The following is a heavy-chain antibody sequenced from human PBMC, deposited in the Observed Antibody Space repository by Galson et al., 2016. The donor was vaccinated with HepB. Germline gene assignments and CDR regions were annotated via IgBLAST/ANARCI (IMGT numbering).Heavy chain of an antibody. CDR3: ATDPGSGVFDY. V-gene: IGHV4-39*02. CDR2: IYYGGST. CDR1: GGSISNSSYF. D-gene: IGHD6-19*01. Sequence: SETLSLTCTVSGGSISNSSYFWGWIRQPPGEGLEWIGTIYYGGSTYYNPSLKSRVTISVDTSKNQFSLRLNSVTAADATVYYCATDPGSGVFDYWGQGTLVTVSS. J-gene: IGHJ4*02.